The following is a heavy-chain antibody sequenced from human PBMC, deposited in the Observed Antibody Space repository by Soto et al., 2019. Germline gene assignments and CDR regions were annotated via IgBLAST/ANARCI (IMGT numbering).Heavy chain of an antibody. D-gene: IGHD6-13*01. CDR2: IYPGDSDT. V-gene: IGHV5-51*01. CDR1: GYSFSSYW. J-gene: IGHJ4*02. CDR3: ARYMAASSFDY. Sequence: PGESLKISCKGSGYSFSSYWIAWVRQMPGKGLEWMGIIYPGDSDTRYSPSFQGQVTISADKSFSTVYLHWSSLKASDTAMYYCARYMAASSFDYWGQGILVT.